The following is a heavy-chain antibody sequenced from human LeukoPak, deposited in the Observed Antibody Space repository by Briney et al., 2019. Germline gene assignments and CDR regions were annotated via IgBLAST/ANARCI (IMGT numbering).Heavy chain of an antibody. Sequence: KSSETLSLTCTVSGGSISSYYWSWIRQPPGKGLEWIGYIYYSGSTNYNPSLKSRVTISVDTSKNQFSLKLSSVTAADTAVYYCARSRDYGDYVWAFDIWGQGTMVTVSS. CDR2: IYYSGST. V-gene: IGHV4-59*08. CDR3: ARSRDYGDYVWAFDI. D-gene: IGHD4-17*01. J-gene: IGHJ3*02. CDR1: GGSISSYY.